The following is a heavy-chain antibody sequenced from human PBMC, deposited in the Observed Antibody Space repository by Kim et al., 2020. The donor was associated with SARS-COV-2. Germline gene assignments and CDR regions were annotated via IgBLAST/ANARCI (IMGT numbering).Heavy chain of an antibody. J-gene: IGHJ4*02. CDR2: ISDSGADR. D-gene: IGHD5-12*01. V-gene: IGHV3-23*01. CDR3: AKRLGYRTPNFDY. CDR1: GFTFSGYG. Sequence: GGSLRLSCAASGFTFSGYGMSWVRQAPGKGLEWVSAISDSGADRNYANPVKGRFTISRDNSKNTLYLQMNSLRDEDTAVYYCAKRLGYRTPNFDYWGQGTLFTLSS.